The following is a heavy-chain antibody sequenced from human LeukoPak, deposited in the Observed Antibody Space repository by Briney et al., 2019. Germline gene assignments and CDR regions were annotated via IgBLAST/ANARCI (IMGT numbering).Heavy chain of an antibody. Sequence: KTSETLSLTCTVSGGSISSGSYHWNWIRQPAGKALEWIGRVHSGGSDYNPSLKSRVTISEDTPKKQFALKLSSVTAADTAVYYCARSYDISGYQARGFDYWGQGILVTVSS. CDR3: ARSYDISGYQARGFDY. J-gene: IGHJ4*02. V-gene: IGHV4-61*02. CDR1: GGSISSGSYH. CDR2: VHSGGS. D-gene: IGHD3-22*01.